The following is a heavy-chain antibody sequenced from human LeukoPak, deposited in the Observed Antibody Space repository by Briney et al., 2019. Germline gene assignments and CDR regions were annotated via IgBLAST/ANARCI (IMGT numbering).Heavy chain of an antibody. V-gene: IGHV3-48*01. CDR3: SRDYKYAFDN. Sequence: GGSLRLSCAASGFTFSDYSLNWVRQAPGKGLEWISYIGIDSGNTNYADSVKGRFTISGDKAKNSLYLQMNSLRVEDTAVYYCSRDYKYAFDNWGQGTLVTVSS. J-gene: IGHJ4*02. CDR2: IGIDSGNT. D-gene: IGHD5-24*01. CDR1: GFTFSDYS.